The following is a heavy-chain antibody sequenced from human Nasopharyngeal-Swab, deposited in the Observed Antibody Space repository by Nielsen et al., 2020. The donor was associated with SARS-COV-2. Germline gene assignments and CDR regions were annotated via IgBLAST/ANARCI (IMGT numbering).Heavy chain of an antibody. D-gene: IGHD2-15*01. CDR3: ARGPGGYGRNYYYYYMDV. V-gene: IGHV4-34*01. CDR1: GGSFSGYY. J-gene: IGHJ6*03. CDR2: INHSGST. Sequence: SQTLSLTCAVYGGSFSGYYWSWIRQPPGKGLEWIGEINHSGSTNYNPSLKSRVTISVDTSKNQFSLKLSSVTAADTAVYYCARGPGGYGRNYYYYYMDVWGKGTTVTVSS.